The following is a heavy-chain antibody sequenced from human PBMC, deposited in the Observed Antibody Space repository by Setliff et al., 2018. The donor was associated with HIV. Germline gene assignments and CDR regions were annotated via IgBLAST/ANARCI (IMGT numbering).Heavy chain of an antibody. D-gene: IGHD4-4*01. CDR3: VRQLRSNYRFPYFDY. CDR2: IWPGDSDT. Sequence: GESLKISCEGSRYNFTNYWIGWVRQMPGRGLEWMGIIWPGDSDTRYSPSFQGQVTISADKSISTAYLQWSSLKASDTAMYYCVRQLRSNYRFPYFDYWGQGTLVTVSS. J-gene: IGHJ4*02. V-gene: IGHV5-51*01. CDR1: RYNFTNYW.